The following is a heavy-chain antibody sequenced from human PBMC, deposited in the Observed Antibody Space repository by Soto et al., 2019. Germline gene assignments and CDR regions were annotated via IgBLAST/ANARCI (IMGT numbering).Heavy chain of an antibody. J-gene: IGHJ6*02. Sequence: PGGSLRLSCVASGFTFTSYWMSWFRQAPGKGLEWVANIKGDGSEKRYVDSVKGRLTISRDNAKNSVYLQMNSLRVEDTALYYCGRDEVRNGVGVWGQGXTVTVYS. CDR1: GFTFTSYW. V-gene: IGHV3-7*01. CDR3: GRDEVRNGVGV. CDR2: IKGDGSEK.